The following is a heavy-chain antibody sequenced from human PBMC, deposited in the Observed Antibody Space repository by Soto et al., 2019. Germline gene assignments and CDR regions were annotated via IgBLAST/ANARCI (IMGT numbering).Heavy chain of an antibody. CDR1: GFTFSSYA. D-gene: IGHD4-17*01. Sequence: GGSLRLSCAASGFTFSSYAMSWVRQAPGKGLEWVSAISGSGGSTYYADSVKGRFTISRDNSKNTLYLQMNSLRAEDTAVYYCAKHLVSKTEYDYGDFDYWGQGTLVTVYS. J-gene: IGHJ4*02. CDR2: ISGSGGST. CDR3: AKHLVSKTEYDYGDFDY. V-gene: IGHV3-23*01.